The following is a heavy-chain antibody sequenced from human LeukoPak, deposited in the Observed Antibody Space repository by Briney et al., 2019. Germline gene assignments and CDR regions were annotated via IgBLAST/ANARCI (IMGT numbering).Heavy chain of an antibody. D-gene: IGHD6-19*01. Sequence: PSETLSLTCTASGGSISSGPYYWNWIRQPAGKGLEWIGRIYSNGDTDYHPSLKSRVTISLDTPKNQFSLKLSSVTAADTAVYYCARGYSSGWYYYYYYMDVWGQGTLVTVSS. J-gene: IGHJ6*03. V-gene: IGHV4-61*10. CDR1: GGSISSGPYY. CDR2: IYSNGDT. CDR3: ARGYSSGWYYYYYYMDV.